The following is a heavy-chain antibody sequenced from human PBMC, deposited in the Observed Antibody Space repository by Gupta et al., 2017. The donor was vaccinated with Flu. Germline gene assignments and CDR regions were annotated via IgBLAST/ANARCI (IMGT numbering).Heavy chain of an antibody. CDR1: GFTSSTYS. CDR3: AREGMRQWLDFPFDY. J-gene: IGHJ4*02. Sequence: EVQLVESGGGLVKPGGSLRLSCAASGFTSSTYSMTWVRQAPGKGLEWVSSISISSNYIYYADSVKGRFTISRDNAKNSLYLQMNSLRAEDTAVYYCAREGMRQWLDFPFDYWGQGTLVTVSS. CDR2: ISISSNYI. V-gene: IGHV3-21*01. D-gene: IGHD6-19*01.